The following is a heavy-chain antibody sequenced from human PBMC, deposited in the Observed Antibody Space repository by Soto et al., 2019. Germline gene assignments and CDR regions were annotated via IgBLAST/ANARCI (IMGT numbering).Heavy chain of an antibody. CDR1: GFTFSSYA. Sequence: GGSLRLSCAASGFTFSSYAMSWVRQAPGKGLEWVSAISGSGGSTYYADSVKGRFTISRDNSKNTLYLQMNSLRAEDTAVYYCAKVEVGATHLNYYGMDVWGQGTTVTVSS. CDR3: AKVEVGATHLNYYGMDV. D-gene: IGHD1-26*01. V-gene: IGHV3-23*01. J-gene: IGHJ6*02. CDR2: ISGSGGST.